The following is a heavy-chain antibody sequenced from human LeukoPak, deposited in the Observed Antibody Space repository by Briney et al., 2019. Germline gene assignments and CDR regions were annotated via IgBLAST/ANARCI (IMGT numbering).Heavy chain of an antibody. Sequence: SETLSLTCTVSGGSISSGDYYWRWIRQPPGTGLEWIGYIYYSGSTYYNPSLKSRVTISVETSKNQFSLKLSSVTAADTAVYYCARAGWEGTFDYWGQGTLVTVSS. CDR3: ARAGWEGTFDY. J-gene: IGHJ4*02. D-gene: IGHD1-26*01. CDR1: GGSISSGDYY. V-gene: IGHV4-30-4*08. CDR2: IYYSGST.